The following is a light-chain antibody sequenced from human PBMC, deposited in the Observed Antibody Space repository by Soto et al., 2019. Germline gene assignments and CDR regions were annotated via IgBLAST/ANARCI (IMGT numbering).Light chain of an antibody. Sequence: EIVMTQSPATLSVSPGESATLSCRASQSVSSNKLAWYQQKPGQAPRLLIYGASTRATGIPARFSGSGSGTEFTLTISSLQSEDFAIYYCQHYGSSPFTFGPGTRVDIK. J-gene: IGKJ3*01. V-gene: IGKV3-15*01. CDR1: QSVSSN. CDR2: GAS. CDR3: QHYGSSPFT.